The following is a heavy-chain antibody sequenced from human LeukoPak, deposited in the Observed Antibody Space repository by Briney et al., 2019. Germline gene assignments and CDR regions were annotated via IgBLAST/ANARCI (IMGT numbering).Heavy chain of an antibody. Sequence: ASVKVSCKASGGTFSSYAISWVRQAPGQGLEWMGGIIPILGTANYAQKFQGRVTITADESTSTAYMELSSLRSEDTAVYYCARGYDSSGYYYEATSEFDYWGQGTLVTVSS. CDR1: GGTFSSYA. CDR3: ARGYDSSGYYYEATSEFDY. D-gene: IGHD3-22*01. CDR2: IIPILGTA. J-gene: IGHJ4*02. V-gene: IGHV1-69*13.